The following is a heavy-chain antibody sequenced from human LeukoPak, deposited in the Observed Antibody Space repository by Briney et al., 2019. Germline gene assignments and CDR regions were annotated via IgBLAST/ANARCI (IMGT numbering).Heavy chain of an antibody. CDR1: GGTFSSYA. Sequence: SVKVSCKASGGTFSSYAISWVRQAPGQGLEWMGGIIPIFGTANYAQKFQGRVTITADESTSTAYMELSSLRSEDTAVYYCARDPEDCGSGSCGAFDIWGQGTMVTVSS. CDR3: ARDPEDCGSGSCGAFDI. CDR2: IIPIFGTA. V-gene: IGHV1-69*13. D-gene: IGHD3-10*01. J-gene: IGHJ3*02.